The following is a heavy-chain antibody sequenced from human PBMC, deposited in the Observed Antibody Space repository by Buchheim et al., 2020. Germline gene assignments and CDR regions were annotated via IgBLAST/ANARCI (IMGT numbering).Heavy chain of an antibody. V-gene: IGHV3-30*18. CDR2: ISYDGSNK. Sequence: QVQLVESGGGVVQPGRSLRLSCAASGFTFSSYGMHWVRQAPGKGLEWVAVISYDGSNKYYADSVKGRFTISRDNSKNTLYLQMNSLRAEDTAVYYCAKEGGGTLYYYGIDVWGQGTT. D-gene: IGHD2-15*01. CDR1: GFTFSSYG. J-gene: IGHJ6*02. CDR3: AKEGGGTLYYYGIDV.